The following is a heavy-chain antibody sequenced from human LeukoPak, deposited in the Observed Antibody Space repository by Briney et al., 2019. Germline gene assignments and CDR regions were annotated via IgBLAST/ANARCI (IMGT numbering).Heavy chain of an antibody. D-gene: IGHD3-22*01. CDR1: GYTFTGYY. CDR2: INPNSGGT. CDR3: ARVPRTYYYDSSGYYLGAFDI. J-gene: IGHJ3*02. V-gene: IGHV1-2*02. Sequence: ASVKVSCKASGYTFTGYYMHWVRQAPGQGLEWMGWINPNSGGTNYAQKFQGRVTMTRDTSISTAYMELSRLRSDDTAVYYCARVPRTYYYDSSGYYLGAFDIWGQGTMVTVSS.